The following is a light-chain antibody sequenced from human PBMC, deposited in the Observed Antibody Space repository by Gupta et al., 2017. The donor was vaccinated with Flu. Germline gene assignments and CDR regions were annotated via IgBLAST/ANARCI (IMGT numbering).Light chain of an antibody. Sequence: SYVLTQPPSVSVAPGQTARITCGGNNIGSKSVHWYQQKPGQAPVLVVYDDSDRPAGIPERFSGSNSGKTATLTISRVEAGEEADYYCKVWDRSSDHPYWVFGGGTKLTVL. CDR2: DDS. CDR1: NIGSKS. J-gene: IGLJ3*02. V-gene: IGLV3-21*02. CDR3: KVWDRSSDHPYWV.